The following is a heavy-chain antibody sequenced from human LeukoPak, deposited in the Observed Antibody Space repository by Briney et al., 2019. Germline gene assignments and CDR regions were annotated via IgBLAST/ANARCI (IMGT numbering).Heavy chain of an antibody. D-gene: IGHD2-15*01. Sequence: PGGSLILSCAASGFTFSSYWMSWVRQAPGKGLEWVGHIDKKDNLYATAYAESVKGRFTISRDDSKDTAFLHMDSLKTEDTALYYCTRDRGTYNWFDPWGQGTLVTVSS. J-gene: IGHJ5*02. CDR2: IDKKDNLYAT. CDR1: GFTFSSYW. CDR3: TRDRGTYNWFDP. V-gene: IGHV3-73*01.